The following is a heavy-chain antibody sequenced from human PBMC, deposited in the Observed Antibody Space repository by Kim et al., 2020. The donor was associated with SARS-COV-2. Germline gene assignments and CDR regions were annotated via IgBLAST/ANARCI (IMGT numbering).Heavy chain of an antibody. CDR2: ISSSSSYI. Sequence: GGSLRLSCAASGFTFSSYSMNWVRQAPGKGLEWVSSISSSSSYIYYADSVKGRFTISRDNAKNSLYLQMNSLRAEDTAVYYCARADCSGGSCTAFDIWGQGTMVTVSS. D-gene: IGHD2-15*01. V-gene: IGHV3-21*01. CDR1: GFTFSSYS. J-gene: IGHJ3*02. CDR3: ARADCSGGSCTAFDI.